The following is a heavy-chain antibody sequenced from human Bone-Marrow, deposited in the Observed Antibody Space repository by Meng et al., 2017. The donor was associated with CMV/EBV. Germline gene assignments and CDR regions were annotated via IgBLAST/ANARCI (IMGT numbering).Heavy chain of an antibody. CDR2: INRDGSGK. D-gene: IGHD2-21*01. J-gene: IGHJ4*02. CDR3: ARAYCGDIACAPSY. CDR1: GFTFSDDW. Sequence: GESLKISCAASGFTFSDDWMTWVRQAPGKGLEWVASINRDGSGKFYVDSVKGRFTLSRDNAKNSLFLQMSTLRVEDTAVYYCARAYCGDIACAPSYWGQGTLVTVYS. V-gene: IGHV3-7*04.